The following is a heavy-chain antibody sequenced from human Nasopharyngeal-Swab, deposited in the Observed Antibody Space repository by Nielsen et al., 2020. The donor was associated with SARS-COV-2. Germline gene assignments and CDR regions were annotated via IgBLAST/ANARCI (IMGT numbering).Heavy chain of an antibody. CDR3: ARGPNCSGGTCYSVYHYYGMDV. Sequence: GESLKISCAASGFTFSSYAMNWVRQAPGKGLEWVSSISAGSSYIFHSGSVKGRVTISRDNARNSLSLQLNSLRAGDTAVYSCARGPNCSGGTCYSVYHYYGMDVWGQGTTVTVSS. D-gene: IGHD2-15*01. CDR2: ISAGSSYI. CDR1: GFTFSSYA. V-gene: IGHV3-21*01. J-gene: IGHJ6*01.